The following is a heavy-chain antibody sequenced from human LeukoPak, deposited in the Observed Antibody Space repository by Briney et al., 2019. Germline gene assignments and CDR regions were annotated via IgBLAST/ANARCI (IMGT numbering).Heavy chain of an antibody. J-gene: IGHJ5*02. CDR2: ISYDGSNK. D-gene: IGHD3-22*01. CDR1: GFTFSSYA. Sequence: GGSLRLSCAASGFTFSSYAMHWVRQAPGKGLEWMAVISYDGSNKYYADSVKGRFTISRDNSKNTLYLQMNSLRAEDTAVYYCASIVVGGYYYDSSGPWGQGTLVTVSS. V-gene: IGHV3-30*04. CDR3: ASIVVGGYYYDSSGP.